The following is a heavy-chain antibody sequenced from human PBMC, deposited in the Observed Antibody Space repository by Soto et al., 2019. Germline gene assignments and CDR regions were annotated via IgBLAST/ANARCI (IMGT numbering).Heavy chain of an antibody. V-gene: IGHV3-23*01. CDR3: AKEVGITIIVVVDY. D-gene: IGHD3-22*01. J-gene: IGHJ4*02. CDR1: GFTFSSYA. CDR2: ISGSGGST. Sequence: EVQLLESGGGLVQPGGSLRLSCAASGFTFSSYAMSWVRQAPGKGLEWVSGISGSGGSTYYAGSVKGRFTISRDNSKNPLYLQMNSLRAEDTAGYYCAKEVGITIIVVVDYCGQGTLVTVSS.